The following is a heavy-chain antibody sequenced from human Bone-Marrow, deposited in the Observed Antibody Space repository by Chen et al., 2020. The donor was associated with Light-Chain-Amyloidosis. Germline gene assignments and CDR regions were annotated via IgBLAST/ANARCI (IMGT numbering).Heavy chain of an antibody. D-gene: IGHD3-10*01. Sequence: QVQLVQSGAEVKKPGVSVKVSCKASGYTFTSYDINWVRQATGQGLEWMGWMNPNSGNTGYAQKFQGRVTMTRNTSISTAYMELSSLRSEDTAVYYCARGSYGSGSYYHYYYYGMDVWGQGTTVTVSS. CDR3: ARGSYGSGSYYHYYYYGMDV. V-gene: IGHV1-8*01. CDR1: GYTFTSYD. J-gene: IGHJ6*02. CDR2: MNPNSGNT.